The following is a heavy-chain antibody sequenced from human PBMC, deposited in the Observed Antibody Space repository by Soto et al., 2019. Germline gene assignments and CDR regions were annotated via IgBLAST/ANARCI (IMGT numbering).Heavy chain of an antibody. J-gene: IGHJ5*02. V-gene: IGHV4-34*01. CDR2: INHSGST. Sequence: SETLSLTCAVYGGSFSGYYWSWIRQPPGKGLEWIGEINHSGSTNYNPSLKSRVTISVDTSKNQFSLKLSSVTAADTAVYYCARGWQWLVRGVWFDPWGQGTLVTVSS. D-gene: IGHD6-19*01. CDR3: ARGWQWLVRGVWFDP. CDR1: GGSFSGYY.